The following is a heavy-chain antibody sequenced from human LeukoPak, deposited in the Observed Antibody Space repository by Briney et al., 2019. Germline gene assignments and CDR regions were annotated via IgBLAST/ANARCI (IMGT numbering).Heavy chain of an antibody. CDR1: GYTFSSSW. V-gene: IGHV5-51*01. Sequence: GESLKISCKGSGYTFSSSWIGCVRQMPGKGLEWMGIIYPGDSDTRYSPSFQGQVTISADKSINTAYLQWSSLKATDTGMYFCARHYGRPYDYWGQGTLVTVSS. J-gene: IGHJ4*02. CDR2: IYPGDSDT. CDR3: ARHYGRPYDY. D-gene: IGHD4-17*01.